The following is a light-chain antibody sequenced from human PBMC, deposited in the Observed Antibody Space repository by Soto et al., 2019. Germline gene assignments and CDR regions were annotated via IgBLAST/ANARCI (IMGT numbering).Light chain of an antibody. CDR2: GNS. CDR1: SSNIGAGSD. CDR3: QSYDSSLSGARV. Sequence: QAVVTQPPSVSGAPGQRVTISCSGSSSNIGAGSDVHWYQQLPGTAPKLLIYGNSNRPSGVPDRFSGSKSGTSASLAITGLQAEDEADYYCQSYDSSLSGARVFGTGTKVTVL. V-gene: IGLV1-40*01. J-gene: IGLJ1*01.